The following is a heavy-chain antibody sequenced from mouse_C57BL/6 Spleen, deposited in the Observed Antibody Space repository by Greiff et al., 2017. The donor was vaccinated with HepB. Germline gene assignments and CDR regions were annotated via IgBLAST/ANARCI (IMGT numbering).Heavy chain of an antibody. J-gene: IGHJ4*01. CDR1: GYTFTSYW. Sequence: VQLQQSGTELVKPGASVKLSCKASGYTFTSYWMHWVKQRPGQGLEWIGNINPSNGGTNYNEKFKSKATLTVDKSSSTAYMQLSSLTSEDSAVYYCARSGTVVDYAMDYWGQGTSVTVSS. V-gene: IGHV1-53*01. D-gene: IGHD1-1*01. CDR2: INPSNGGT. CDR3: ARSGTVVDYAMDY.